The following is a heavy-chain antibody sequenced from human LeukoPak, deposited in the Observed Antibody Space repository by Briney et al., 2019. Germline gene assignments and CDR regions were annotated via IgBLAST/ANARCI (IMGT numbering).Heavy chain of an antibody. CDR3: TYAGQSGYEYYYYYYGMDV. J-gene: IGHJ6*02. CDR1: GFTFSGSA. D-gene: IGHD3-3*01. V-gene: IGHV3-73*01. CDR2: IRSKANSYAT. Sequence: GGSLRLSCAASGFTFSGSAMHWVRQASGKGLEWVGRIRSKANSYATAYAASVKGRFTISRDDSKNTAYLQMNSLKTEDTAVYYCTYAGQSGYEYYYYYYGMDVWGQGTTVTVSS.